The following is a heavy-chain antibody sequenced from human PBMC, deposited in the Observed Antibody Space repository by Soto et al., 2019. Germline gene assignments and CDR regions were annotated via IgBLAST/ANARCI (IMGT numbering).Heavy chain of an antibody. CDR3: ARVSTPLRTGSWAIFDY. CDR1: GGSISSGGYS. Sequence: PSETLSLTCAVSGGSISSGGYSWSWIRQPPGKGLEWIGYIYHSGSTYYDPSLKSRVTISVDRSKNQFSLKLSSVTAADTAVYYCARVSTPLRTGSWAIFDYWGQGTLVTVSS. V-gene: IGHV4-30-2*01. D-gene: IGHD1-26*01. J-gene: IGHJ4*02. CDR2: IYHSGST.